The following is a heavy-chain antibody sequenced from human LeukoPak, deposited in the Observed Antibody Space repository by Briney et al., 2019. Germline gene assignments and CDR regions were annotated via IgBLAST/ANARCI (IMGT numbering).Heavy chain of an antibody. CDR2: IDWNSDNI. V-gene: IGHV3-9*01. J-gene: IGHJ4*02. Sequence: GGSLRLSCAASEFTFEYFAMHWVRHVPGKGLEWVSGIDWNSDNIDYADSVKGRFTISRDNAKNSLFLQMNNLRAEDTALYYCAKDTDPWTHRGFDYWGQGTLVTVSS. D-gene: IGHD3/OR15-3a*01. CDR3: AKDTDPWTHRGFDY. CDR1: EFTFEYFA.